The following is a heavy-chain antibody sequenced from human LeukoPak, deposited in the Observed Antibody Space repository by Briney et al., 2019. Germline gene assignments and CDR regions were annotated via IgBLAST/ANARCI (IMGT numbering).Heavy chain of an antibody. D-gene: IGHD5-18*01. CDR2: IIPIFGTA. Sequence: SVKVSCKASGGTFSSYAISWVRQAPGQGLEWMGRIIPIFGTANYAQKFQGRVTVTTDESTSTAYMELSSLRSEDTAVYYCARDYGYSYGYPGAYWGQGTLVTVSS. V-gene: IGHV1-69*05. CDR1: GGTFSSYA. CDR3: ARDYGYSYGYPGAY. J-gene: IGHJ4*02.